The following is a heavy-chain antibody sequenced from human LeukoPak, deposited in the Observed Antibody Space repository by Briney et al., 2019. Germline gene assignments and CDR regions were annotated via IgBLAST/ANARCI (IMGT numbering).Heavy chain of an antibody. J-gene: IGHJ3*02. D-gene: IGHD6-13*01. Sequence: SETLSLTCTVSGGSISSYYWSWIRQPPGKGLEWIGYIYYSGSTNYNPSLKSRVTISVDTSKNQFSLKLSSVTAAGTAVYYCAQTYSSSWSHAGDAFDIWGQGTMVTVSS. V-gene: IGHV4-59*01. CDR3: AQTYSSSWSHAGDAFDI. CDR2: IYYSGST. CDR1: GGSISSYY.